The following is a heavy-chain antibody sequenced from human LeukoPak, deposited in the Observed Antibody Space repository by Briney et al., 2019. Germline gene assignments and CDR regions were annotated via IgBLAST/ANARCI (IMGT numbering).Heavy chain of an antibody. V-gene: IGHV3-21*01. CDR2: ISSSSAYI. CDR3: ARDLIDSGWFDP. J-gene: IGHJ5*02. D-gene: IGHD3-22*01. CDR1: GFTCSTYT. Sequence: GGSLRLSCAASGFTCSTYTMNWVRQAPGKGPEWVSSISSSSAYIYYADSVTGRFTISRDNAKNSLYLQMNSLRAEDTAVYYCARDLIDSGWFDPWGRGTLVTVSS.